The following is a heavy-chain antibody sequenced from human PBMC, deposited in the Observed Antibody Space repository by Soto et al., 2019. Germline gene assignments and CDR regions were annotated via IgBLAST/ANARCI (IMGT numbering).Heavy chain of an antibody. CDR2: IIPIFGTA. CDR1: GGTFSSYA. V-gene: IGHV1-69*01. CDR3: ARSSGQLVMWYFDL. J-gene: IGHJ2*01. Sequence: QVQLVQSGAEVKKPGSSVKVSCKASGGTFSSYAISWVRQAPGQGLEWMGGIIPIFGTANYAQKFQGRVTITADESTSTAYMERSSLRSEDTAVYYCARSSGQLVMWYFDLWGRGTLVTVSS. D-gene: IGHD6-6*01.